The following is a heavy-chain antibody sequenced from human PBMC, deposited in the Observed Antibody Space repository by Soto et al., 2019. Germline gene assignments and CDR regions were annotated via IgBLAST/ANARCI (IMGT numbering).Heavy chain of an antibody. CDR2: INHSGST. Sequence: SETLSLTCTVSGGSISSGDYYWSWIRQPPGKGLEWIGEINHSGSTNYNPSLKSRVTISVDTSKNQFSLKLSSVTAADTAVYNCARWDPRLVHYFDYWGQGTLVTVSS. D-gene: IGHD6-19*01. CDR1: GGSISSGDYY. V-gene: IGHV4-39*07. J-gene: IGHJ4*02. CDR3: ARWDPRLVHYFDY.